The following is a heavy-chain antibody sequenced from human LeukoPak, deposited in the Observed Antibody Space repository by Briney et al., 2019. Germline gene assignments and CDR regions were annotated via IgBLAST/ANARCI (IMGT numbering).Heavy chain of an antibody. Sequence: KSSETLSLTCTVSGGSISSSSYYWGWIRRPPGKGLEWIGSIYYSGSTYYNPSLKRRVTISVDTSKNQFSLKLSSVTAADTAVYYCARLLETVEMATFWFDPWGQGTLVTVSS. CDR1: GGSISSSSYY. CDR3: ARLLETVEMATFWFDP. D-gene: IGHD5-24*01. V-gene: IGHV4-39*01. CDR2: IYYSGST. J-gene: IGHJ5*02.